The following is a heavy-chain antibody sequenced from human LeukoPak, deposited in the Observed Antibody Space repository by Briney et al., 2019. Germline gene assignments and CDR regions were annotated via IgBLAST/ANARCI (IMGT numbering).Heavy chain of an antibody. CDR1: GFTFSSYA. D-gene: IGHD6-13*01. V-gene: IGHV3-23*01. J-gene: IGHJ4*02. CDR3: AKTRPLDSSSWSHGDY. Sequence: GGSLRLSCAAPGFTFSSYAMSWVRQAPGKGLEWVSAISGSGDSTYYGDSVKGRFTISRDNSKNTLYLQMNSLRAEDTAVYYCAKTRPLDSSSWSHGDYWGQGTLVTVSS. CDR2: ISGSGDST.